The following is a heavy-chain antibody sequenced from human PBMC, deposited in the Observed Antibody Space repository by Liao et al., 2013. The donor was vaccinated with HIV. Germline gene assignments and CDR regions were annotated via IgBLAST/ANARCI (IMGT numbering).Heavy chain of an antibody. J-gene: IGHJ5*02. V-gene: IGHV4-4*07. Sequence: QVQLQESGPGLVKPSETLSLTCTVSGGSISNYYWSWIRQPAGKGLEWIGRIFSNGHTNYNPSLTSRVRMSVDTSKTQFSLNLTSVTAADTAVYYCARWGFNFDSNYFDTWGPGTLVTVSS. CDR2: IFSNGHT. CDR3: ARWGFNFDSNYFDT. D-gene: IGHD7-27*01. CDR1: GGSISNYY.